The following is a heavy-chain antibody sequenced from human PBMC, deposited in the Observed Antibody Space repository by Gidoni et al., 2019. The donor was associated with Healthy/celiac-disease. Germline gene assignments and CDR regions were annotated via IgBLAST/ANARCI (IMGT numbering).Heavy chain of an antibody. V-gene: IGHV3-66*01. Sequence: EVQLVESGGGLVQPGGSLRLSCAASGFTVSSNYMSWVRQAPGKGLEWVSVIYSGGSTYYADSVKGRFTISRDNSKNTLYLQMNSLRAEDTAVYYCARSQNCSSTSCYNLWAFDIWGQGTMVTVSS. CDR1: GFTVSSNY. CDR2: IYSGGST. D-gene: IGHD2-2*02. J-gene: IGHJ3*02. CDR3: ARSQNCSSTSCYNLWAFDI.